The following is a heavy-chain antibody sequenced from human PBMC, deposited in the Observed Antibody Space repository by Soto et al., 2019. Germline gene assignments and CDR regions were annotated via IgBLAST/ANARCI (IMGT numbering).Heavy chain of an antibody. CDR2: IFYSGST. Sequence: SETLSLTCTVSGRSISSYYWSWIRQPPGKGLEWIGFIFYSGSTSYNPSLKSRVTISIDTSEYQFSLKLNSVTAADTAVYYCASMIGDPVLSFDSWGQGTLVTVSS. CDR3: ASMIGDPVLSFDS. V-gene: IGHV4-59*01. J-gene: IGHJ5*01. D-gene: IGHD3-10*02. CDR1: GRSISSYY.